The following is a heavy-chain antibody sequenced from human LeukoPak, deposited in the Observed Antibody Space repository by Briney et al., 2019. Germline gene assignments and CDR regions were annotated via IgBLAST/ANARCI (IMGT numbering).Heavy chain of an antibody. V-gene: IGHV3-23*01. J-gene: IGHJ4*02. Sequence: GGCLRLSCAASGFAFSSYAISWGRQAPGKGLEWVSSISGSGGSTYYADSVKGRFTISRDNFKNTLYLQMNSLRVEDTAVYYCAKDRGRYSYGSVDYWGQGTLVTVSS. CDR2: ISGSGGST. D-gene: IGHD5-12*01. CDR1: GFAFSSYA. CDR3: AKDRGRYSYGSVDY.